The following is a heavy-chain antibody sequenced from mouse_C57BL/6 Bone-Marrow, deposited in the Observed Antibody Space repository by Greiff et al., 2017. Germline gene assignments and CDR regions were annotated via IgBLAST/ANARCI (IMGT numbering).Heavy chain of an antibody. CDR1: GYTFPSYW. Sequence: QVQLQQPGAELVKPGASVKLSCKASGYTFPSYWMHWVKQRPGRGLEWIGRIDPNRGGTQYNEKFKSKATLTVDKPSSTAYMKLSSLTSEDSAVYYCARDEGFLWYFDVWGTGTTVTVSS. CDR3: ARDEGFLWYFDV. V-gene: IGHV1-72*01. J-gene: IGHJ1*03. CDR2: IDPNRGGT.